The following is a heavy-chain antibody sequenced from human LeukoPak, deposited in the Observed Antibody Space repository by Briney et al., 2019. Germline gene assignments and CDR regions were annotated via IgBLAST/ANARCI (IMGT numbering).Heavy chain of an antibody. CDR1: SGSITSGYTY. V-gene: IGHV4-61*02. J-gene: IGHJ3*02. Sequence: SQTLSLTCTVASGSITSGYTYWSWIRQPAGKGLEWFGRIYTSGSTNYTPSLKSRVTISVDTSKDQFSLKLSSVTAADTAMYYCARSRMGDAFDIWGQGTMVTVSS. D-gene: IGHD3-16*01. CDR3: ARSRMGDAFDI. CDR2: IYTSGST.